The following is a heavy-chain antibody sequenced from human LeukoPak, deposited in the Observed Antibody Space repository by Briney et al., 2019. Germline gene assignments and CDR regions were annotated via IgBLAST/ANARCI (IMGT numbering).Heavy chain of an antibody. Sequence: PVASVKVSCKTSGYTFIGHYIHWVRQAPGQGLEWMGWINTNTGNPTYAQGFTGRFVFSLDTSVSTAYLQISSLKAEDTAVYYCARGVKKYRWSGRPGYYYYMDVWGKGTTVTVSS. CDR3: ARGVKKYRWSGRPGYYYYMDV. V-gene: IGHV7-4-1*02. CDR1: GYTFIGHY. CDR2: INTNTGNP. D-gene: IGHD3-3*01. J-gene: IGHJ6*03.